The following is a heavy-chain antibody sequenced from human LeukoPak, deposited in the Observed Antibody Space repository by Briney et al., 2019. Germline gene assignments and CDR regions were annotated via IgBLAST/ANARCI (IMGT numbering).Heavy chain of an antibody. CDR3: ARVGGSYEGLIDY. Sequence: ASVKVSCKASDYTFTNYAIGWVRQAPGQGLEWMGWISAYNGYKNYAQTLQGRVTMTTDTSTSTAYMELRSLRSDDTAMYYCARVGGSYEGLIDYWGQGTLVTVSS. V-gene: IGHV1-18*01. CDR1: DYTFTNYA. CDR2: ISAYNGYK. J-gene: IGHJ4*02. D-gene: IGHD1-26*01.